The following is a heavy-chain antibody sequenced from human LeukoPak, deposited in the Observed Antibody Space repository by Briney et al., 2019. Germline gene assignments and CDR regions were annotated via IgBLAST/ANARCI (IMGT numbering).Heavy chain of an antibody. Sequence: PSETLSLTCAVYGGSFSGYYWSWIRQPPGKGLEWIGEINHSGSTNYNPSLKSRVTISVDTSKNQFSLKLSSVTAADTAVYYCAREARWFGVGAFDIWGRGTMVTVSS. CDR2: INHSGST. V-gene: IGHV4-34*01. D-gene: IGHD3-10*01. CDR1: GGSFSGYY. J-gene: IGHJ3*02. CDR3: AREARWFGVGAFDI.